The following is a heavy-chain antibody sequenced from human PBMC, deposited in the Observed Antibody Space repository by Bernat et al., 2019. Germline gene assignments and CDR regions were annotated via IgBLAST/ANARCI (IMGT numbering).Heavy chain of an antibody. J-gene: IGHJ4*02. Sequence: EVQLVESGGGLVQPGGSLRLSCAASGFTFSVSWMSWVRQAPGKGLEWVANINQDGSEKYYVDSVRGRFTISRDNAKNSLYLQMNILRADDTAVYYCARSPRTGDVDYWGQGTLVTVSS. CDR2: INQDGSEK. CDR1: GFTFSVSW. CDR3: ARSPRTGDVDY. V-gene: IGHV3-7*03. D-gene: IGHD7-27*01.